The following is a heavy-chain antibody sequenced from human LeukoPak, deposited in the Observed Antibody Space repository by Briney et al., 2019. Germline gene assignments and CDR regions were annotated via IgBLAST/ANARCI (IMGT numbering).Heavy chain of an antibody. Sequence: SETLSLTCTVSGGSISSNYWSWIRQPPGKGLECIGYIYYSGSTNYNPSLKSRVTISVDKSKNQFSLKLTSVTAADTAVYYCARIGNYYFDYWGQGTLVTVSS. J-gene: IGHJ4*02. CDR2: IYYSGST. D-gene: IGHD1-1*01. V-gene: IGHV4-59*12. CDR3: ARIGNYYFDY. CDR1: GGSISSNY.